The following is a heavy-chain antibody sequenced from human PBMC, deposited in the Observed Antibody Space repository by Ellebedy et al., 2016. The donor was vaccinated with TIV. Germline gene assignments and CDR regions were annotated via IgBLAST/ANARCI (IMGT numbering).Heavy chain of an antibody. D-gene: IGHD2/OR15-2a*01. Sequence: GESLKISCAASGFTLTNYWMHWVRQAPGKGLLWVSSLNTDGSTIRYADSVQGRFTISRDNAESMLYLQMNSLRAEDTAVYYCAREVLASSKGGPFDIWGQGTMVTVSP. CDR2: LNTDGSTI. CDR3: AREVLASSKGGPFDI. J-gene: IGHJ3*02. CDR1: GFTLTNYW. V-gene: IGHV3-74*01.